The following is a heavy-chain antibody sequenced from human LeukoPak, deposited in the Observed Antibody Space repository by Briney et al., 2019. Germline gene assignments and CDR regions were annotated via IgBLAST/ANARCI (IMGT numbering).Heavy chain of an antibody. CDR2: IYSGGST. J-gene: IGHJ4*02. Sequence: GGSLRLSCAASGFTVSSNYMSWVRQAPGKGLEWVSVIYSGGSTYYADSVKGRFTISRDNAKNSLYLQMNSLRAEDTAVYYCARDPSYGQNGYNHFDYWGQGTLVTVSS. CDR1: GFTVSSNY. CDR3: ARDPSYGQNGYNHFDY. V-gene: IGHV3-53*01. D-gene: IGHD5-18*01.